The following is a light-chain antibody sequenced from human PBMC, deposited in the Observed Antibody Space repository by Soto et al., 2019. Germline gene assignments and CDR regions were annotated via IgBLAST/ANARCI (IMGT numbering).Light chain of an antibody. CDR1: HNINYY. CDR2: SAS. Sequence: DIQMTQSPSAMSASVGDRVTISCRASHNINYYLAWFQQKPGKVPKRLIYSASSLQSGVPSRFSGSGSGTEFNLTITGLQPEDTAIYYCVQQNSYPLTFCGGTKGAIK. J-gene: IGKJ4*01. CDR3: VQQNSYPLT. V-gene: IGKV1-17*03.